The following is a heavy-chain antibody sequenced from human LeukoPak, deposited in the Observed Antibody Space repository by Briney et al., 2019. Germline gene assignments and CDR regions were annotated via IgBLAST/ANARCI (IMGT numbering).Heavy chain of an antibody. V-gene: IGHV3-48*03. Sequence: GGSLRLSCAASGFTFSSYEMNWVRQAPGKGLEWVSYISSSGSTIYYADSVKGRFTISRDNSKNTLYLQMNSLRAEDTAVYYCAKKPGYYDILTGPISYLDYWGQGTLVTVSS. J-gene: IGHJ4*02. CDR1: GFTFSSYE. CDR2: ISSSGSTI. D-gene: IGHD3-9*01. CDR3: AKKPGYYDILTGPISYLDY.